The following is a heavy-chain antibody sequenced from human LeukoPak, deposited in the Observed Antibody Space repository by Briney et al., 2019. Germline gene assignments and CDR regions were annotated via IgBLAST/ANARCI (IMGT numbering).Heavy chain of an antibody. J-gene: IGHJ6*02. V-gene: IGHV1-2*02. Sequence: GASVKVSCKASGYTFTGYYMHRVRQAPGQGLEWMGWINPNSGGTNYAQKFQGRVTMTRDTSISTAYMELSRLRSDDTAVYYCARDYVTTNGMDVWGQGTTVTVSS. CDR3: ARDYVTTNGMDV. CDR2: INPNSGGT. CDR1: GYTFTGYY. D-gene: IGHD4-17*01.